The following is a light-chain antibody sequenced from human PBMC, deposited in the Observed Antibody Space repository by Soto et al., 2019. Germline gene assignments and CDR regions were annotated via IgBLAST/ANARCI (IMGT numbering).Light chain of an antibody. V-gene: IGKV3-15*01. CDR3: QQYGDWPLT. Sequence: EIVVTQSPATLSVSPAERATLSCRASQSVGNNFAWYQQKPGQAPRLLIFATSTRATGVPARFSGSGSRTEFTLTISSRQSEDFAVYYCQQYGDWPLTFGGGAKVEIE. CDR1: QSVGNN. CDR2: ATS. J-gene: IGKJ4*01.